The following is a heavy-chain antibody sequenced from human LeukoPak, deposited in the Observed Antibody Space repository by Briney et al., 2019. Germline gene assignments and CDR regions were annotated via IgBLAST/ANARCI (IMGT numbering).Heavy chain of an antibody. J-gene: IGHJ6*02. V-gene: IGHV3-30*04. CDR1: GFTFSNYA. Sequence: GGSLRLSCAASGFTFSNYALHWFRQAPARGLHWVAVISYDEDNKYYADAVKGRCTISRDNSKKTLYLQMNSVRAEDTAVYYCARDSYGMDVWGQGTMVTVSS. CDR2: ISYDEDNK. CDR3: ARDSYGMDV.